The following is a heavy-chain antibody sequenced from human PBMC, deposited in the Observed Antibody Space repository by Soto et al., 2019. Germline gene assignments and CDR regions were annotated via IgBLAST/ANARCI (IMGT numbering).Heavy chain of an antibody. Sequence: GASVKVSCKATGGTFSTFPISWVRQAPGQGLEWMGGIVPMFGTAKYAQRFQGRVSITADISTSTAYMELSSLRVEDTAVYYCARCILAPASTESTYGQYGDPDYYLYGIDVWGQGTTVTVSS. CDR1: GGTFSTFP. J-gene: IGHJ6*01. CDR2: IVPMFGTA. D-gene: IGHD2-21*02. CDR3: ARCILAPASTESTYGQYGDPDYYLYGIDV. V-gene: IGHV1-69*06.